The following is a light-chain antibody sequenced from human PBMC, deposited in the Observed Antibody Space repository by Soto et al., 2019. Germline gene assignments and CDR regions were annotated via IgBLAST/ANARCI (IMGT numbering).Light chain of an antibody. CDR1: QSVGSY. V-gene: IGKV3-11*01. J-gene: IGKJ4*01. CDR3: QQRSNPLT. Sequence: EIVLTQSPATLSLSPGERATLSCRASQSVGSYLAWYQQKPGQAPRLLIYDASNRATGIPARFSGSGSGTDFTLTISSLEPEDFAVHYCQQRSNPLTFGGGTKVEIK. CDR2: DAS.